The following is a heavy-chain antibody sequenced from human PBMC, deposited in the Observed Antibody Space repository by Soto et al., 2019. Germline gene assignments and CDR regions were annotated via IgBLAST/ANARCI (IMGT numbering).Heavy chain of an antibody. CDR3: ARNEIWFDY. CDR1: GFTFNTYG. CDR2: MSYDGANK. Sequence: PGGSLRLSCAASGFTFNTYGMHWVRQAPGKGLEWVAVMSYDGANKYYADSVKGRFTISRDNSKNTLNLQMNSLRAEDTAVYYCARNEIWFDYWGQGTQVTVSS. V-gene: IGHV3-33*05. J-gene: IGHJ4*02.